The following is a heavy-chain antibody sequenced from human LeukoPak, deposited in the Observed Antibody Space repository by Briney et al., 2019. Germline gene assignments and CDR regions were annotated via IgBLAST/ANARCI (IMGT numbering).Heavy chain of an antibody. CDR3: ATDKPYCGGDCSYAFDI. Sequence: GASVKVSCKVSGYTLTELSMHWVRQAPGKGLEWMGGFDPEDGETIYAQKFQGRVTMTEDTSTDTAYMELSSLRSEDTAVYYCATDKPYCGGDCSYAFDIWGQGTMVTVSS. J-gene: IGHJ3*02. V-gene: IGHV1-24*01. CDR1: GYTLTELS. D-gene: IGHD2-21*02. CDR2: FDPEDGET.